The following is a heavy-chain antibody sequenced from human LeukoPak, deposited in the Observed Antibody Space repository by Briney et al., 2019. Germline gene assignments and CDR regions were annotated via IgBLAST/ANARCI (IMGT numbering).Heavy chain of an antibody. CDR3: ARDLYRLTLSGSYGY. V-gene: IGHV4-34*01. CDR2: INHSGST. Sequence: SETLSLTCAVYGGSFSGYYWSWIRQPPGKGLEWIGEINHSGSTNYNPSLKSRVTISVDTSKNQSSLKLSSVTAADTAVYYCARDLYRLTLSGSYGYWGQGTLVTVSS. D-gene: IGHD1-26*01. J-gene: IGHJ4*02. CDR1: GGSFSGYY.